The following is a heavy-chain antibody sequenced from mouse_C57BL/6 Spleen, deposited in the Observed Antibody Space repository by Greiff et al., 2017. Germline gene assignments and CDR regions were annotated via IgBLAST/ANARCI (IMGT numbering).Heavy chain of an antibody. Sequence: QVQLQQSGAELVRPGASVTLSCKASGYTFTDYEMHWVKQTPVPGLEWIGDIDPETGGTAYNQKFKGKATLTADKSSSTAYMKLRSLLSEDSAVYYCTYDGYNGAWFAYWGQGTLVTVSA. J-gene: IGHJ3*01. D-gene: IGHD2-3*01. CDR3: TYDGYNGAWFAY. CDR1: GYTFTDYE. CDR2: IDPETGGT. V-gene: IGHV1-15*01.